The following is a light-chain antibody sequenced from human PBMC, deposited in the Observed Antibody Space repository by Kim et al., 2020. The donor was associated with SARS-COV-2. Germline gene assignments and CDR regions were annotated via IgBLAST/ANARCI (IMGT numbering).Light chain of an antibody. V-gene: IGKV1-39*01. CDR1: QSISGY. CDR2: SAS. J-gene: IGKJ1*01. Sequence: ASVGDRVTITCRASQSISGYLNWYQHKTGKAPKLLIYSASTLQSGVPSRFGGSGSGTEFTLTISSLQPEDFTTYYCQQSYNTPWTFGQGTKVDIK. CDR3: QQSYNTPWT.